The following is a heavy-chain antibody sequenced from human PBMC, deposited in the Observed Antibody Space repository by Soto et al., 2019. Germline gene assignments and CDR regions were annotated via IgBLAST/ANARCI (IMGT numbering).Heavy chain of an antibody. CDR3: VVAAQPYYFDY. J-gene: IGHJ4*02. CDR2: ISAYNGNT. V-gene: IGHV1-18*01. Sequence: QVQLVQSGAEVKKPGASVKVSCKASGYTFTSYGISWVRQAPGQGLEWMGWISAYNGNTNYAQKLQGRVTMTTDTYTSTAYMELRSLRSDATAVYYCVVAAQPYYFDYWGQGTLVTVSS. CDR1: GYTFTSYG. D-gene: IGHD2-15*01.